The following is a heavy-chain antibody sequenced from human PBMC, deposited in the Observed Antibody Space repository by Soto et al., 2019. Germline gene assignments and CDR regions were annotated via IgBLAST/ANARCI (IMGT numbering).Heavy chain of an antibody. J-gene: IGHJ4*02. V-gene: IGHV3-23*01. Sequence: EVQLLESGGGLVQPGGSLRLSCAASGFTFSSYAMSWVRQAPGKGLAWVSAISGSGGSTYYADSVKGRFTISRDNSKSTVYLQMNSLSAEDTAVYYCADSSGWNPIDYWGQGTLVTVSS. CDR2: ISGSGGST. CDR3: ADSSGWNPIDY. CDR1: GFTFSSYA. D-gene: IGHD6-19*01.